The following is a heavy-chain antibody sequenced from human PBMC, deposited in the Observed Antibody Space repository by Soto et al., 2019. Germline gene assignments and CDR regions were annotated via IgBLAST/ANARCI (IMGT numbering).Heavy chain of an antibody. CDR1: GFTFSSYA. J-gene: IGHJ4*02. D-gene: IGHD6-6*01. Sequence: GGSLRLSCAASGFTFSSYAMSWVRQAPGKGLEWVSAISGSGGSTYYADSVKGRFTISRDNSKNTLYLQMNSLRAEDTAVYYCAKALGEYSSSDESDYWGQGTLVTSPQ. CDR2: ISGSGGST. V-gene: IGHV3-23*01. CDR3: AKALGEYSSSDESDY.